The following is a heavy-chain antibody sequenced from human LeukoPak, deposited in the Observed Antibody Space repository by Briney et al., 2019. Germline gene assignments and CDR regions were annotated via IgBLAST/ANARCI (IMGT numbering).Heavy chain of an antibody. D-gene: IGHD5-12*01. Sequence: GASVKVSCKASGYTFTSYDINWVRQATGQGLEWMGWMNPNSGNTGYAQKFQGRVTMTRNTSISTAYMELSSLRSEGTAVYYCASFVAGGYTGNFDYWGQGTLVTVSS. CDR2: MNPNSGNT. V-gene: IGHV1-8*01. CDR1: GYTFTSYD. J-gene: IGHJ4*02. CDR3: ASFVAGGYTGNFDY.